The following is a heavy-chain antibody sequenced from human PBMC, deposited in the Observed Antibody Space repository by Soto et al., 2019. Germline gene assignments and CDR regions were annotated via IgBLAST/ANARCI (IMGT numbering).Heavy chain of an antibody. D-gene: IGHD2-21*02. CDR3: ATRPRGVVTPGAFDY. V-gene: IGHV3-23*01. CDR2: ISGSGGST. Sequence: EVQLLESGGGLVQPGGSLRLSCAASGFTFSSYAMSWVRQAPGKGLEWVSAISGSGGSTYYADSVKGRFTISRDNSKNTLYLQMNSLRAEDTAVYYCATRPRGVVTPGAFDYWGQGTLVTVSS. CDR1: GFTFSSYA. J-gene: IGHJ4*02.